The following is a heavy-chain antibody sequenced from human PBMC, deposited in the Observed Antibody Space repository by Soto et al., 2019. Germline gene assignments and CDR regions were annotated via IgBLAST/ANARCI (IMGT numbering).Heavy chain of an antibody. CDR3: AREIAASNGGAFDI. CDR2: IYYSGST. Sequence: SETLSLTCAVSGGSISSGGYSWSWIRQPPGKGLEWIGYIYYSGSTNYNPSLKSRVTISVDTSKNQFSLKLSSVTAADTAVYYCAREIAASNGGAFDIWGQGTMVTVSS. V-gene: IGHV4-61*08. J-gene: IGHJ3*02. D-gene: IGHD6-13*01. CDR1: GGSISSGGYS.